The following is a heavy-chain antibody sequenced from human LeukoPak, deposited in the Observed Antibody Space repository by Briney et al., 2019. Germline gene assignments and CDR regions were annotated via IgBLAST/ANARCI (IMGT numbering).Heavy chain of an antibody. Sequence: GRSLRLSCAASGFTFSSCAMSWVREAPGKGLEWVSAISGSGGGTYYADSVKGRFTISRDNSKNTLYLQMNSLRAEDTAVYYCAKTTGMIVVVITKRCFDYWGQGTLVTVSS. CDR3: AKTTGMIVVVITKRCFDY. D-gene: IGHD3-22*01. V-gene: IGHV3-23*01. CDR1: GFTFSSCA. CDR2: ISGSGGGT. J-gene: IGHJ4*02.